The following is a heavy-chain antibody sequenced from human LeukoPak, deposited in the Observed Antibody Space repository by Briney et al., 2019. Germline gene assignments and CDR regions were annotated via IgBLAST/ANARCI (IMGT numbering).Heavy chain of an antibody. CDR1: GLTFSKSA. V-gene: IGHV3-23*01. Sequence: QTGGSLRLSCAASGLTFSKSALTWVRQAPGKGLEWVSTITDVGDIFYTYSVRGRFTISRDNSKNTVYMRMDGLRAEDTAVYYCTRDRGGSPTDVFDYWGQGTLVTVSS. D-gene: IGHD2-15*01. CDR2: ITDVGDI. CDR3: TRDRGGSPTDVFDY. J-gene: IGHJ4*02.